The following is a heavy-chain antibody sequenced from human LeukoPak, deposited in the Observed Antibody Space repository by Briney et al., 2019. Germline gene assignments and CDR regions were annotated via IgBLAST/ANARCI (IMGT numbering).Heavy chain of an antibody. J-gene: IGHJ4*02. V-gene: IGHV1-2*02. D-gene: IGHD6-13*01. CDR3: ARERRIAAAGGFGY. CDR1: GYTFTGYY. Sequence: ASVKVSCKASGYTFTGYYMHWVRQAPGQGLEWMGWINPNSGGTNYAQKFQGRVTMTRDTSISTAYMELSRLGSDDTAVYYCARERRIAAAGGFGYWGQGTLVTVSS. CDR2: INPNSGGT.